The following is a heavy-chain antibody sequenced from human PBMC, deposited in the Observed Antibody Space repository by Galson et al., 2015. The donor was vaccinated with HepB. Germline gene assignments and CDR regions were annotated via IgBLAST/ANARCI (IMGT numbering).Heavy chain of an antibody. CDR2: ISAYNGNT. V-gene: IGHV1-18*01. CDR1: GYTFTTYG. J-gene: IGHJ4*02. D-gene: IGHD3-10*01. Sequence: SVKVSCKASGYTFTTYGISWVRQAPGQGLGWMGWISAYNGNTNYAQKLQGRVTMTTDTSTSTAHMELRSLTSDDTAVYYCARDYGSGSYWGPVGYWGQGTLVTVSS. CDR3: ARDYGSGSYWGPVGY.